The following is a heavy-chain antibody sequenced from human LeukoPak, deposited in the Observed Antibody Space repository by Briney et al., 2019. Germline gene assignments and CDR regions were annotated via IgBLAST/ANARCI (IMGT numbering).Heavy chain of an antibody. CDR1: GGSISSGGYS. D-gene: IGHD6-19*01. CDR2: IYHSGST. Sequence: PSETLSLTCAVSGGSISSGGYSWSWIRQPPGKGLEWIGYIYHSGSTYYNPSFKSRVTVSVDNANNPFSLRLSSVTAADTAVYYCARGGLGPFDYWGQGTLVTVSS. V-gene: IGHV4-30-2*01. J-gene: IGHJ4*02. CDR3: ARGGLGPFDY.